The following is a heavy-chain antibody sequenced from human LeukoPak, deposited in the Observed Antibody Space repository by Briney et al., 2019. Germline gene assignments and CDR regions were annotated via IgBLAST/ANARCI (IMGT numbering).Heavy chain of an antibody. CDR3: ARDDYVWGSYPVLDY. CDR2: IKQDGSEK. D-gene: IGHD3-16*01. J-gene: IGHJ4*02. CDR1: GFTFSSYW. V-gene: IGHV3-7*01. Sequence: GGSLRLSCAASGFTFSSYWMSWVRQAPGKGLEWVANIKQDGSEKYYVDSVKGRFTISRDNAKNSLYLQMNSLRAEDTAVYYCARDDYVWGSYPVLDYWGQGTLVTVSS.